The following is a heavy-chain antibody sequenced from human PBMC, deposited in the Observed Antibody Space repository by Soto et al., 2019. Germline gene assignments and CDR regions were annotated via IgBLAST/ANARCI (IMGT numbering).Heavy chain of an antibody. CDR2: INAGNGNT. J-gene: IGHJ5*02. Sequence: ASVKVSCKASGYTFTSYAMHWVRQAPGQRLEWMGWINAGNGNTKYSQKFQGRVTITRDTSASTAYMELSSLRSEDTAVYYCARGLALIYPQPPYSSSSWFDPWGQGTLVTVSS. V-gene: IGHV1-3*01. D-gene: IGHD6-6*01. CDR3: ARGLALIYPQPPYSSSSWFDP. CDR1: GYTFTSYA.